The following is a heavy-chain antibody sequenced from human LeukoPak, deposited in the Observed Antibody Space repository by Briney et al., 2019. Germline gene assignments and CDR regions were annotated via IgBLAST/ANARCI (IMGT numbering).Heavy chain of an antibody. J-gene: IGHJ5*02. CDR1: GYNFDTYW. D-gene: IGHD3-16*01. CDR2: IYPADSDT. V-gene: IGHV5-51*01. CDR3: ARTLQSYGHNYFDP. Sequence: GESLKISCKGSGYNFDTYWIGWVRQMPGRGLEWVGIIYPADSDTRYSPSFQGQVTISADTSISTAYLQWNSLKASDNAMYYCARTLQSYGHNYFDPWGQGTLVTVSS.